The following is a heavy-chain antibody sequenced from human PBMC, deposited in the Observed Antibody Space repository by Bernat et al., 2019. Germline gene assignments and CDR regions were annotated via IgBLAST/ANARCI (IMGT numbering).Heavy chain of an antibody. V-gene: IGHV1-24*01. J-gene: IGHJ4*02. CDR3: ATGRADFDD. Sequence: QVQLVQSGAEVKKPGASVKVSCKVSGYTLTELSMHWVRQAPGKGLEWMGGFDPEDGETIYAQKFQGRVTMTEETSTDTAYMELSSMRCEDTAVCCCATGRADFDDWGQGAVVTV. CDR2: FDPEDGET. CDR1: GYTLTELS.